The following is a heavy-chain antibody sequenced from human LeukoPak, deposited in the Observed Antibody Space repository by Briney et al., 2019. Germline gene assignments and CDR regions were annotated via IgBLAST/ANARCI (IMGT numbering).Heavy chain of an antibody. CDR2: IYSSGST. CDR1: GVSISDYY. Sequence: SETLSLTCTVSGVSISDYYYNWIRQPAGKPLEWLGRIYSSGSTNYKPSLKSRLPMSVDTSKTQFSLRLTSVTAADSAVYYCARLKGDGFDSWGQGTLVTVSS. V-gene: IGHV4-4*07. CDR3: ARLKGDGFDS. J-gene: IGHJ4*02. D-gene: IGHD2-21*02.